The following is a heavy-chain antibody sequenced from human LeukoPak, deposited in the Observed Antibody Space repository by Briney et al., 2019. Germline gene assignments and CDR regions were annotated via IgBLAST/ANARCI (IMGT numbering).Heavy chain of an antibody. CDR2: ISYDGSNK. CDR3: AREPSTSDYGLFDY. CDR1: GFTFSSYG. D-gene: IGHD4-17*01. Sequence: GGSLRLSCAASGFTFSSYGMHWVRQAPGKGLEWVAVISYDGSNKYYADSVKGRFTISRDNSKNTLYLQMNSLRAEDTAVYYCAREPSTSDYGLFDYWGQGTLVTVSS. J-gene: IGHJ4*02. V-gene: IGHV3-30*03.